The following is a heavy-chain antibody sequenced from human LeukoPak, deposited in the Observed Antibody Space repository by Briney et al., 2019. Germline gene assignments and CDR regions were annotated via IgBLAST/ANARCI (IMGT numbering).Heavy chain of an antibody. CDR1: GGSISSSSYY. Sequence: PSETLSLTCTVSGGSISSSSYYWGWIRQPPGKGLEWIGSIYYSGSTYYNPSLKSRVTISVDTSKNQFSLKLSSVTAADTAVYYCARHGRWLVPGGMDVWGQGTTVTVSS. CDR2: IYYSGST. D-gene: IGHD6-19*01. J-gene: IGHJ6*02. V-gene: IGHV4-39*01. CDR3: ARHGRWLVPGGMDV.